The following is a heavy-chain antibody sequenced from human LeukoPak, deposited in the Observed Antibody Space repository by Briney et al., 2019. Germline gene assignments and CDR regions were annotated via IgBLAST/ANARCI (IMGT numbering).Heavy chain of an antibody. Sequence: GRSLRLSCAASGFTFSSYPVHWVRQAPGKGLEWVAVISYDGGNKYYADSVKGRFTISRDNSKNTLYLQMNSLRAEDTAVYYCARCRGGPTVLYDAFDIWGQGTMVTVSS. J-gene: IGHJ3*02. CDR1: GFTFSSYP. D-gene: IGHD1-26*01. V-gene: IGHV3-30*04. CDR2: ISYDGGNK. CDR3: ARCRGGPTVLYDAFDI.